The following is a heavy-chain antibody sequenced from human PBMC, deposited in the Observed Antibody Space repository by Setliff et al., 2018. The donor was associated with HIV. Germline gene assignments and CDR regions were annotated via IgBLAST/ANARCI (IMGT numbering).Heavy chain of an antibody. Sequence: SETLSLTCTVSGGSISSSSYYWGWIRQPPGKGLEWIGYIYTSGSTNYNPSLKSRVTISVDTSKNQFSLQLSSVTAADTAVYYCARHTNHHDYWGQGTLVTVSS. D-gene: IGHD3-3*01. CDR3: ARHTNHHDY. V-gene: IGHV4-61*05. CDR1: GGSISSSSYY. CDR2: IYTSGST. J-gene: IGHJ4*02.